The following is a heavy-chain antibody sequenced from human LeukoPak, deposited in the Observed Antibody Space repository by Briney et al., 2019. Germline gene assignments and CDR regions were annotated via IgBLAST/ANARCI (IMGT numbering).Heavy chain of an antibody. CDR1: GYSFTTSG. Sequence: ASVKVSCKTSGYSFTTSGISWVRQAPGQGLEWMGWISVYNGNTNYAQKLQGRVTMTTDTSTSTAYMELRSLRSDDTAVYYCARSYGDYDYFDYWGQGTLVTVSS. CDR2: ISVYNGNT. D-gene: IGHD4-17*01. V-gene: IGHV1-18*01. J-gene: IGHJ4*02. CDR3: ARSYGDYDYFDY.